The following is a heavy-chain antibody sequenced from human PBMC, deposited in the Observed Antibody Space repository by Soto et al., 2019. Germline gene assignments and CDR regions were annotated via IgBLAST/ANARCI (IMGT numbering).Heavy chain of an antibody. CDR1: GYTLTELS. Sequence: ASVKVSCKVSGYTLTELSMHWVRQAPGKGLEWMGGFDPEDGETIYAQKFQGRVTMTEDTSTDTAYMELSSLRSEDTAVYYCATVRLVVVPAAFDYWGQGTLVTVSS. J-gene: IGHJ4*02. CDR3: ATVRLVVVPAAFDY. CDR2: FDPEDGET. D-gene: IGHD2-2*01. V-gene: IGHV1-24*01.